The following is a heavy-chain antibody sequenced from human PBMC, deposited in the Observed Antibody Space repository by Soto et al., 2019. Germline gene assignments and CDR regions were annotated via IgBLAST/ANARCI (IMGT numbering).Heavy chain of an antibody. CDR1: GFTFSSYA. CDR3: ARGYYGSGSYLNY. CDR2: ISYDGSNK. D-gene: IGHD3-10*01. J-gene: IGHJ4*02. Sequence: QVQLVESGGGVVQPGRSLRLSCAASGFTFSSYAMHWVRQAPGKGLEWVAVISYDGSNKYYADSVKGRFTISRDNSKNTLYLQMNSLRADDTAVYYCARGYYGSGSYLNYWGQGTLVTVSS. V-gene: IGHV3-30-3*01.